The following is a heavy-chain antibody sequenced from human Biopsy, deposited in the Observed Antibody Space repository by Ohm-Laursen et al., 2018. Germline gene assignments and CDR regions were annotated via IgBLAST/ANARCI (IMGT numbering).Heavy chain of an antibody. V-gene: IGHV4-59*07. CDR3: ARLFRLDDYWNDDPPDGFDV. CDR2: IHHSGST. J-gene: IGHJ3*01. D-gene: IGHD3-3*01. Sequence: SDALSLTCTLSGVSITAYYWSWIRQPPGKGLECIGNIHHSGSTNYNPSLKSRLTISVDTSKNQFSLQLTSVTAADTAMFFCARLFRLDDYWNDDPPDGFDVWGQGTMVTVSS. CDR1: GVSITAYY.